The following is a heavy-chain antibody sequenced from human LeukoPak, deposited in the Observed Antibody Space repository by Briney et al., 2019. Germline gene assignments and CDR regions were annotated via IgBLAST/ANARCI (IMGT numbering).Heavy chain of an antibody. CDR1: GLTSRTYG. CDR2: IFYDGTTK. D-gene: IGHD2-15*01. V-gene: IGHV3-33*03. Sequence: GRSLRLSCAASGLTSRTYGMHWVRQAPGKGLEWVATIFYDGTTKYYTDSVKGRFTISRDNSKSTLYLQMNSLSDDDTAVYYCATDGPPEEVVGATFDYWGQGTLVTVSS. CDR3: ATDGPPEEVVGATFDY. J-gene: IGHJ4*02.